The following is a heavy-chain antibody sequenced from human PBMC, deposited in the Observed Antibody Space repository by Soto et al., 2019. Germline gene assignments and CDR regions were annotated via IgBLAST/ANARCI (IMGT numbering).Heavy chain of an antibody. J-gene: IGHJ5*02. D-gene: IGHD3-10*01. Sequence: ASVNVYCKASGYTFTVYYMHWVRQAPGQGFEWMGWINPNSGGTNYAQKFQGWVTMTRDTSISTAYMELSGLRSDDTAVYYCARETIYGSGSIGGWFDPWGQGTLVTVSS. CDR3: ARETIYGSGSIGGWFDP. CDR2: INPNSGGT. V-gene: IGHV1-2*04. CDR1: GYTFTVYY.